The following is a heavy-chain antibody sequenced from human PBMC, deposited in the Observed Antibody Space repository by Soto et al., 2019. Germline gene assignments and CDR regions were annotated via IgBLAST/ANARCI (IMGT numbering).Heavy chain of an antibody. D-gene: IGHD6-6*01. CDR1: GGSISSGGYY. V-gene: IGHV4-31*03. Sequence: SETLSLTCTVSGGSISSGGYYRSWIRQHPGKGLEWIGYIYYSGSTYYNPSLKSRVTISVDTSKNQFSLKLSSVTAADTAVYYCARDARSIAARVEWFDPWGQGTLVTVSS. CDR2: IYYSGST. J-gene: IGHJ5*02. CDR3: ARDARSIAARVEWFDP.